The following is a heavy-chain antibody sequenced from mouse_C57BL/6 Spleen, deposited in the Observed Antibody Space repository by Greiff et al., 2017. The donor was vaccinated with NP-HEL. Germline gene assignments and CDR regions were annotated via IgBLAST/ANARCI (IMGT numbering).Heavy chain of an antibody. CDR1: GFTFSSYA. CDR2: ISDGGSYT. V-gene: IGHV5-4*03. D-gene: IGHD2-12*01. CDR3: ARGGDSYWYFDV. Sequence: EVKVVESGGGLVKPGGSLKLSCAASGFTFSSYAMSWVRQTPEKRLEWVATISDGGSYTYYPDNVKGRFTISRDNAKNNLYLQMSHLKSEDTAMYYCARGGDSYWYFDVWGTGTTVTVSS. J-gene: IGHJ1*03.